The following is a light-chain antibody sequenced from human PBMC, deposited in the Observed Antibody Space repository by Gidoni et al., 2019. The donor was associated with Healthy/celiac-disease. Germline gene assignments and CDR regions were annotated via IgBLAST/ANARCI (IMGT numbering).Light chain of an antibody. CDR2: DAS. V-gene: IGKV3-11*01. CDR1: QSVSSY. Sequence: EFVLTQSPATLSLSPGERATLSCRASQSVSSYLAWYQQKPGQAPRLLIYDASNRATGIPARFSGSGSGTDFTLTISSLEPEDFAVYYCQQRSNWPPGTFGPGTKVDIK. J-gene: IGKJ3*01. CDR3: QQRSNWPPGT.